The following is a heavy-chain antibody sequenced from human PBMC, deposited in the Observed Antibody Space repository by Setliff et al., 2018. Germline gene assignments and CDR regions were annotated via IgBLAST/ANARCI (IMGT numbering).Heavy chain of an antibody. V-gene: IGHV4-61*09. J-gene: IGHJ5*02. CDR3: ARAGPTVTFFRVLVISWWDP. Sequence: SETLSLTCTVSGDSISSGTYYWSYWTWIRQPAGKGLEWIGHFHTGGSTNYNRSLRSRVSISVATSKNQFSLKLSSVTAADTATYYCARAGPTVTFFRVLVISWWDPWGQGSLVTVSS. CDR1: GDSISSGTYY. CDR2: FHTGGST. D-gene: IGHD3-3*01.